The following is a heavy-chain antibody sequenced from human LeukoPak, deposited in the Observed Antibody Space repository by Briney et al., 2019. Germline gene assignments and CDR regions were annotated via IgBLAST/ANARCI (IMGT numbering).Heavy chain of an antibody. D-gene: IGHD3-22*01. V-gene: IGHV1-69*15. CDR2: IIPIFGTP. CDR3: SRLLRSSPRDP. Sequence: GSSVNVSYKASGGTFRNYGITWVPQAPGQGLEWMGTIIPIFGTPNYAQNFRGRVTITADESMSTAYMELSSLRSEDTAVYYCSRLLRSSPRDPWGQGTLVTVSS. CDR1: GGTFRNYG. J-gene: IGHJ5*02.